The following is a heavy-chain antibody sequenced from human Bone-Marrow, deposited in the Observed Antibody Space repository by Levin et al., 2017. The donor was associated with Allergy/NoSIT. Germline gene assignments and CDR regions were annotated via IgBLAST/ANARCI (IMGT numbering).Heavy chain of an antibody. D-gene: IGHD6-25*01. CDR3: ARGPYSSGCPSCDYYMDV. CDR2: IIPSRGDI. Sequence: GESLKISCKASGYTFSAYYIHWVRQAPGQGLEWMGRIIPSRGDIFYAQKFQGRVTMTRDTSISTAYMELSSLRSDDTAVYYCARGPYSSGCPSCDYYMDVWGKGTAVTVSS. J-gene: IGHJ6*03. V-gene: IGHV1-2*06. CDR1: GYTFSAYY.